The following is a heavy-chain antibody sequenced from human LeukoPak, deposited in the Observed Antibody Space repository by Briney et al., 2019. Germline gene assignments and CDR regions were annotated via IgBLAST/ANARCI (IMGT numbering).Heavy chain of an antibody. CDR1: GFTVSSNY. D-gene: IGHD1-26*01. CDR3: ASNPYRYSGSPFAFDI. V-gene: IGHV3-53*05. J-gene: IGHJ3*02. Sequence: PGGSLRLSCAASGFTVSSNYMSWVRQAPGKGLEWVSVIYSGGSTYYADSVKGRFTISRDNSKNTLYLQMNSLRAEDTAVYYCASNPYRYSGSPFAFDIWGQGTMVTVSS. CDR2: IYSGGST.